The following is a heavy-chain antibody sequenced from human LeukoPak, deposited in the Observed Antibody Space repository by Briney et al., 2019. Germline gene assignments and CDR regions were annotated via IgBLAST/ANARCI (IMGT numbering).Heavy chain of an antibody. CDR3: ARILVAGSARDPRRRSTNYYMDV. CDR1: GGSISSSSYY. D-gene: IGHD2-15*01. V-gene: IGHV4-39*01. Sequence: SETLSLTCTVSGGSISSSSYYWGWIRQPPGKGLEWIGSIYYSGSTYYNPSLKSRVTISVDTSKNQFSLKLSSVTAADTAVYYCARILVAGSARDPRRRSTNYYMDVWGKGTTVTISS. J-gene: IGHJ6*03. CDR2: IYYSGST.